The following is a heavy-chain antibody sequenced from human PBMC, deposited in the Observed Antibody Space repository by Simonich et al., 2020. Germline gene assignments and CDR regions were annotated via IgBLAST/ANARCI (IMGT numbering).Heavy chain of an antibody. Sequence: QLQLQESGPGLVKPSETLSLTCTVSGGSISSSSYYWGWIRQPPGKGMEGIGSIYYSGSTYYNPSLKSRVTISVDTSKNQFSLKLSSVTAADPAVYYCARHAGFAFDIWGQGTMVTVSS. V-gene: IGHV4-39*01. CDR1: GGSISSSSYY. J-gene: IGHJ3*02. D-gene: IGHD6-13*01. CDR2: IYYSGST. CDR3: ARHAGFAFDI.